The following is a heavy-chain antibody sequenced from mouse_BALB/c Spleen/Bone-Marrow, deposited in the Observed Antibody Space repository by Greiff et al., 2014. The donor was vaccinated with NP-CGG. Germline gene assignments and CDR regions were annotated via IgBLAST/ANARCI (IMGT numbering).Heavy chain of an antibody. CDR1: GYTFTVYW. CDR3: ALTTATPFAH. Sequence: VQLVESGAELAKPGASVKMSCKASGYTFTVYWIHWVKQRPGQGLEWIGYINPSTAYTEYNQKFKDKATLTADKSSTTAYMQLSSLTSEDSAVYYCALTTATPFAHWGQGTLVTVS. D-gene: IGHD1-2*01. CDR2: INPSTAYT. V-gene: IGHV1-7*01. J-gene: IGHJ3*01.